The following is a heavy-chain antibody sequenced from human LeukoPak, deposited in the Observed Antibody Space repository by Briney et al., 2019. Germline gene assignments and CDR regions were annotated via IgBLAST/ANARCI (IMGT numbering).Heavy chain of an antibody. CDR2: IYHSGPT. CDR1: SFSISSGHY. V-gene: IGHV4-38-2*02. CDR3: ARDVDRFDY. J-gene: IGHJ4*02. Sequence: KPSQTLSLTCSVSSFSISSGHYWGWIRQPPGKGLEWIGSIYHSGPTYYNPSLKSRVTTSVDTAKNLFSLTLPSVTAAETAVYYCARDVDRFDYWGQGTLVTVSS. D-gene: IGHD2-21*01.